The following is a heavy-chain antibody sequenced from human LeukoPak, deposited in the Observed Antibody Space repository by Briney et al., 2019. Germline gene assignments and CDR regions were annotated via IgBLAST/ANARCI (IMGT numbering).Heavy chain of an antibody. J-gene: IGHJ5*02. CDR3: ARDRIALDP. Sequence: PSETLSLTCAVYGGSFSGYYWSWIRQPPGKGLEWIGEINHSGSTNYNPSLKSRVTISVDTSKNQFSLKLSSVTAADTAVYYCARDRIALDPWGQGTLVTVSS. CDR1: GGSFSGYY. CDR2: INHSGST. D-gene: IGHD6-13*01. V-gene: IGHV4-34*01.